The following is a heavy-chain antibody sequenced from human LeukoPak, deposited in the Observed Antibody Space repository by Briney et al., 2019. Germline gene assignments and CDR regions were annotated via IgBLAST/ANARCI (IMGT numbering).Heavy chain of an antibody. CDR3: ARLGGSGSYYRDYFDY. CDR2: IYPGDSDT. J-gene: IGHJ4*02. V-gene: IGHV5-51*01. Sequence: GESLKISCKGSGYSFTSYWIGWVRQIPGKGLEWMGFIYPGDSDTRYSPSFQGQVTISADKSISTAYLQWSSLKASDTAMYYCARLGGSGSYYRDYFDYWGQGTLVTVSS. D-gene: IGHD3-10*01. CDR1: GYSFTSYW.